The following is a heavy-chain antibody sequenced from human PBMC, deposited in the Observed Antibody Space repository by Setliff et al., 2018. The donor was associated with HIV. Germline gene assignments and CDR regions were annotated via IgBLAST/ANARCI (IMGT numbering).Heavy chain of an antibody. CDR1: GFTFSAHG. CDR3: AKDGDYSNWDYDAFDI. V-gene: IGHV3-30*02. J-gene: IGHJ3*02. Sequence: GGSLRLSCAASGFTFSAHGMHWVRQAPGKGLEWVAFINYDESSEYYVDSVKGRVTISGDNSKNTVDLQMNSLRAEDTAMYYCAKDGDYSNWDYDAFDIWGQGTMVTVSS. D-gene: IGHD1-7*01. CDR2: INYDESSE.